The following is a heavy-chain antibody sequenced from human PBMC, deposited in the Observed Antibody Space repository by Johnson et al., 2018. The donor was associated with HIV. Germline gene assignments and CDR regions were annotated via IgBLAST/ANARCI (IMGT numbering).Heavy chain of an antibody. CDR1: GFSFSSYD. CDR3: ARPGGDYSAFDI. D-gene: IGHD4-17*01. CDR2: ISYDGSNK. J-gene: IGHJ3*02. Sequence: QVQLVESGGGVVQPGRSLRLSCAASGFSFSSYDMHWVRQAPGKGLEWVAVISYDGSNKYYADSVKGRFTISRDNSKNTLYLQMNSLRAEDTAVYYCARPGGDYSAFDIWGQGTMVTVSS. V-gene: IGHV3-30*03.